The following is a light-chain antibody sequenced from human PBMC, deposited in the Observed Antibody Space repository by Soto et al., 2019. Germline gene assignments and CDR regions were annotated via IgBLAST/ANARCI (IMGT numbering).Light chain of an antibody. Sequence: QSALTQPASVSGSPGQSITISCTGTSSDVGGYNYVSWYQQYPGKAPKLMIYDVSNRPSGVSSRLSGSKSGNMASLTISGLQAEDEADYYCSSYTSTSTVVFGGGTKLTVL. V-gene: IGLV2-14*01. CDR2: DVS. J-gene: IGLJ2*01. CDR3: SSYTSTSTVV. CDR1: SSDVGGYNY.